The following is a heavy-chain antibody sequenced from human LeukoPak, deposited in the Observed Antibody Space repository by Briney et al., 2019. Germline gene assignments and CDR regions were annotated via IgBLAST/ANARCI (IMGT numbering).Heavy chain of an antibody. CDR1: GYTLTELS. D-gene: IGHD1-26*01. Sequence: ASVKVSCKVSGYTLTELSMHWVRQAPGKGLEWMGGFDPEDGETIYAQKFQGRVTMTEDTSTDTAYMELSSLRSEDTAVYYCATEVGRWGLLPPVYWGQGTLVTVSS. J-gene: IGHJ4*02. V-gene: IGHV1-24*01. CDR3: ATEVGRWGLLPPVY. CDR2: FDPEDGET.